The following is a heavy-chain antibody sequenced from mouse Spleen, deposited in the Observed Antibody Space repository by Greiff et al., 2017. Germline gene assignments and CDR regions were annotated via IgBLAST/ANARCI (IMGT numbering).Heavy chain of an antibody. CDR1: GYTFTSYW. J-gene: IGHJ3*01. V-gene: IGHV1-64*01. Sequence: VQLQQPGAELVKPGASVKLSCKASGYTFTSYWMHWVKQRPGQGLEWIGMIHPNSGSTNYNEKFKSKATLTVDKSSSTAYMQLSSLTSEDSAVYYCARWGYGKEFAYWGQGTLVTVSA. CDR3: ARWGYGKEFAY. D-gene: IGHD2-10*02. CDR2: IHPNSGST.